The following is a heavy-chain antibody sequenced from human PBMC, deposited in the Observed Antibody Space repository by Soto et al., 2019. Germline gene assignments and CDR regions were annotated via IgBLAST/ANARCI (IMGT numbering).Heavy chain of an antibody. J-gene: IGHJ1*01. CDR2: ISSSSSTI. V-gene: IGHV3-48*01. D-gene: IGHD2-21*02. CDR1: GGTCGNYS. Sequence: PGRSLRLSCAAAGGTCGNYSMNWVRQDPGKGLEWVSYISSSSSTIYYADSVKGRFTISRDNAKNSLYLQMNSLRAEDTAVYYCARDYCGGDCYEGPTFQHWGQGTLVTVSS. CDR3: ARDYCGGDCYEGPTFQH.